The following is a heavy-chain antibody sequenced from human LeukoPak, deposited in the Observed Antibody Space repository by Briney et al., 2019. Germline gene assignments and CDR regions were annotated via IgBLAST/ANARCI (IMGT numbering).Heavy chain of an antibody. J-gene: IGHJ4*02. Sequence: GGSLRLPCAASGFTFSSYAMSWVRQAPGKGLEWVSAISGSGGSTYYADSVKGRFTISRDNSKNTLYLQMNSLRDEDTAVYYCAKVGFDWLSIERFDYWGQGTLVTVSS. D-gene: IGHD3-9*01. CDR2: ISGSGGST. CDR3: AKVGFDWLSIERFDY. V-gene: IGHV3-23*01. CDR1: GFTFSSYA.